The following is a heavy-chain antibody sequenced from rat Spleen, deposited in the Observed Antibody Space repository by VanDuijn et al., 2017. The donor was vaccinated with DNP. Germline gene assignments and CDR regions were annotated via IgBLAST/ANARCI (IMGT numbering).Heavy chain of an antibody. CDR2: ISYSGST. Sequence: EVQLQESGPGLVKPSQSLSLTCSVTAYSITTNYWGWIRKFPGNKMEWVGHISYSGSTSYNPSLKSRISITRDTSKNQFFLQLNSVTTEDTATYYCARWPGYNPPYAMDAWGQGTSVTVSS. CDR1: AYSITTNY. D-gene: IGHD1-4*01. J-gene: IGHJ4*01. CDR3: ARWPGYNPPYAMDA. V-gene: IGHV3-1*01.